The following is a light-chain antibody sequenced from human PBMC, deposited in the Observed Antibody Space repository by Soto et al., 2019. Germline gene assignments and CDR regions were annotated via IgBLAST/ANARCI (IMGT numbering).Light chain of an antibody. CDR2: KAS. J-gene: IGKJ1*01. V-gene: IGKV1-5*03. CDR3: QHYNSYSEA. CDR1: QTISSW. Sequence: DIPMTQAPSTLPGSLGDRATITCRASQTISSWLAWYQQKPGKAPKLLIYKASTLKSGVPSRFSGSGSGTEFTLTISSLQPDDFATYYCQHYNSYSEAFGQGTKVDI.